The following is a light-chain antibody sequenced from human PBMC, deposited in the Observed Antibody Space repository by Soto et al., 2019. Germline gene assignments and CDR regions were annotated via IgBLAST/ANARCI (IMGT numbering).Light chain of an antibody. CDR3: QQYGSSPFT. Sequence: EIVLTQSPGTLSLSPGERATLSCRASQSVSSSYLAWYKQKPGQAPRLLIYGASSRATGIPDRFSGSGSGTDFTLTISRLEPEDFVVYYCQQYGSSPFTFGPGTKVDIK. CDR2: GAS. J-gene: IGKJ3*01. V-gene: IGKV3-20*01. CDR1: QSVSSSY.